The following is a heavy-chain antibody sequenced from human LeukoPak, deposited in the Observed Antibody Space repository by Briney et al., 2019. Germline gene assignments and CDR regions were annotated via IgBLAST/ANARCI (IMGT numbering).Heavy chain of an antibody. J-gene: IGHJ4*02. CDR2: IYTSGST. D-gene: IGHD3-22*01. CDR1: GGSISSGSYY. CDR3: ARAPDYYDSSGLDY. V-gene: IGHV4-61*02. Sequence: SETLSLTXTVSGGSISSGSYYWSWIRQPAGKGLEWIGRIYTSGSTNYNPSLKSRVTISVDTSKNQFSLKLSSVTAADTAVYYCARAPDYYDSSGLDYWGQGTLVTVSS.